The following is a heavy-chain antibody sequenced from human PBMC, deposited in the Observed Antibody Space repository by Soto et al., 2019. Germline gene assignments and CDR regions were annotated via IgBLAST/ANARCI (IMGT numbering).Heavy chain of an antibody. J-gene: IGHJ5*02. CDR2: IFHSGTT. CDR1: GGSISSPGYY. D-gene: IGHD3-16*01. Sequence: QVRLQESGPGLVKPSKTLSLTCSVSGGSISSPGYYWTWIRQQPGKSLEWIGHIFHSGTTSYNPSLPSRVTISSETSENQFSLNLTSVTAADTAVYFCATGRWGAYGSPAGWFAPWGRGTLVSVSS. V-gene: IGHV4-31*03. CDR3: ATGRWGAYGSPAGWFAP.